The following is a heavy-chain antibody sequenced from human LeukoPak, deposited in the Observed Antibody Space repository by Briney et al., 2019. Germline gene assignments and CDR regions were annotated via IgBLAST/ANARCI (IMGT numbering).Heavy chain of an antibody. J-gene: IGHJ4*02. D-gene: IGHD3-9*01. Sequence: GGSLRLSCAASGFTFSSYEMNWVRQAPGKGPEWVSYISSSGSTIYYADSVKGRFTISRDNAKNSLYLQMNSLRAEDTAVYYCAVSYITISGIDYWGQGTLVTVSS. CDR1: GFTFSSYE. CDR3: AVSYITISGIDY. CDR2: ISSSGSTI. V-gene: IGHV3-48*03.